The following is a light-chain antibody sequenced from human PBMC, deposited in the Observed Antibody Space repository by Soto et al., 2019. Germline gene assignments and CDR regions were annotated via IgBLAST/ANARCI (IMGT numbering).Light chain of an antibody. J-gene: IGKJ1*01. CDR2: AAS. CDR1: QGISNY. V-gene: IGKV1-27*01. Sequence: DIQMTQSPSSLSASVGDRVTITCRASQGISNYLAWYQQKPGKVPKLLIYAASTLQSGVPYRFSGSGSGTDFSRTISSLQPEDVATYYCQKYNSAPRTFGQGTKVEVK. CDR3: QKYNSAPRT.